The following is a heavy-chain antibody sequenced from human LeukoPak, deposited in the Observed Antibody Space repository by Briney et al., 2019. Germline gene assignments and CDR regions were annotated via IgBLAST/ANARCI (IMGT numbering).Heavy chain of an antibody. CDR2: ISGGGDST. CDR1: GFTFSSYG. CDR3: ATPDGFHYYYSGMDV. J-gene: IGHJ6*02. D-gene: IGHD1-14*01. Sequence: SGGSLRLSCAASGFTFSSYGMHWVRQAPGKGLEWVSAISGGGDSTYYADSVKGRFTISRDNSKNTLYLQMNSLRAEDTAVYYCATPDGFHYYYSGMDVWGQGTTVTVSS. V-gene: IGHV3-23*01.